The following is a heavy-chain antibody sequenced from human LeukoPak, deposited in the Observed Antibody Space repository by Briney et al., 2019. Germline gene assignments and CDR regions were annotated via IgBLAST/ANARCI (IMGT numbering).Heavy chain of an antibody. V-gene: IGHV3-23*01. CDR3: ARGSRSSWDQFDY. J-gene: IGHJ4*02. Sequence: GGSPRLSCAASGFTFSSYAMSWVRQAPGKGLEWVSAISGSGGSTYYADSVKGRFTISRDNSKNTLYLQMNSLRAEDTAVYYCARGSRSSWDQFDYWGQGTLVTVSS. CDR2: ISGSGGST. D-gene: IGHD6-13*01. CDR1: GFTFSSYA.